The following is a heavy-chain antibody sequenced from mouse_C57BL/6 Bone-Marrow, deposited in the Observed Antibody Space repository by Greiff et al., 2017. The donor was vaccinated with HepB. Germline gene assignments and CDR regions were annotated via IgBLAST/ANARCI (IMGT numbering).Heavy chain of an antibody. V-gene: IGHV14-4*01. D-gene: IGHD2-4*01. J-gene: IGHJ3*01. CDR1: GFNIKDDY. CDR2: IDPENGDT. CDR3: TTWYDYEIAY. Sequence: VHVKQSGAELVRPGASVKLSCTASGFNIKDDYMHWVKQRPEQGLEWIGWIDPENGDTEYASKFQGKATITADTSSNTAYLQLSSLTSEDTAVYYCTTWYDYEIAYWGQGTLVTVSA.